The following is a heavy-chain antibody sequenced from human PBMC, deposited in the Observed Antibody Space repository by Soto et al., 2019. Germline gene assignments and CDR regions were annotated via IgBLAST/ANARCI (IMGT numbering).Heavy chain of an antibody. CDR2: INGDGSST. V-gene: IGHV3-74*01. J-gene: IGHJ4*02. CDR1: GFTFSSTW. D-gene: IGHD2-15*01. Sequence: EVQLVESGGGLVQPGGSLRLSCAASGFTFSSTWMHWVRQAPGKGLVWVQRINGDGSSTSNADSVKGRFTISRDNAKNTLYLQMNSLRAEDTAVYYCVRTSLVVAAATREDYWGQGTLVTVSS. CDR3: VRTSLVVAAATREDY.